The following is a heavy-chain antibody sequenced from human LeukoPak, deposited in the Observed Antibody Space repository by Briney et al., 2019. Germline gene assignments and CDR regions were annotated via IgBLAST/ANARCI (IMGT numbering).Heavy chain of an antibody. CDR1: GGSISSSDYS. J-gene: IGHJ5*02. D-gene: IGHD2-2*01. CDR2: ISYNGST. Sequence: SETLSLTCAVSGGSISSSDYSWPWIRQRPGKGLERIWYISYNGSTYYKPSLKSRVTISADTSKSQFFLKLTSVTAADTAIYYCARKVVPVGVPAWWFDPWGQGTLVIVSS. V-gene: IGHV4-31*11. CDR3: ARKVVPVGVPAWWFDP.